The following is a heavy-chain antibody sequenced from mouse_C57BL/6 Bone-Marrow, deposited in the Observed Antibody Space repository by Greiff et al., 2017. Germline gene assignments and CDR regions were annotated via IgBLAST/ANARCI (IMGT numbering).Heavy chain of an antibody. CDR2: ISDGGSYT. CDR3: AKTLLACYFDV. V-gene: IGHV5-4*01. J-gene: IGHJ1*03. CDR1: GFTFSSYA. D-gene: IGHD1-1*01. Sequence: EVHLVESGGGLVKPGGSLKLSCAASGFTFSSYAMSWVRQTPEKRLEWVATISDGGSYTYYPDNVKGRFTITRDTAKNILYLQMSHLKSEDSAMYYCAKTLLACYFDVWGTGTTLTVSS.